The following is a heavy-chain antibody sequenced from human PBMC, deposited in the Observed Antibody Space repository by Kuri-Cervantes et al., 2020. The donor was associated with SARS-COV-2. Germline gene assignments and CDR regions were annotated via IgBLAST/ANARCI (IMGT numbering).Heavy chain of an antibody. V-gene: IGHV4-31*01. Sequence: SETLSLTCTVSGGSISSGGYYWSWIRQHPGKGLEWIGYIYYSGSTYYNPSLKSLVTLSVDTSKNQFSLKLSSVTAADTAVYYCARTYYYDSSGLPDAFDIWGQGTMVTVSS. CDR1: GGSISSGGYY. CDR2: IYYSGST. D-gene: IGHD3-22*01. CDR3: ARTYYYDSSGLPDAFDI. J-gene: IGHJ3*02.